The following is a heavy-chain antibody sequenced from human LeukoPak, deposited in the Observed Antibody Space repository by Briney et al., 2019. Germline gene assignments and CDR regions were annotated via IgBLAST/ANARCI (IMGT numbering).Heavy chain of an antibody. CDR1: GFTFSSYA. V-gene: IGHV3-15*01. D-gene: IGHD1-26*01. J-gene: IGHJ4*02. CDR3: TTDGVVGATSDFDY. CDR2: IKSKTDGGTT. Sequence: GGSLRLSCAASGFTFSSYAMSWVRQAPGKGLEWVGRIKSKTDGGTTDYAAPVKGRFTISRDDSKNTLYLQMNSLKTEDTAVYYCTTDGVVGATSDFDYWGQGTLVTVSS.